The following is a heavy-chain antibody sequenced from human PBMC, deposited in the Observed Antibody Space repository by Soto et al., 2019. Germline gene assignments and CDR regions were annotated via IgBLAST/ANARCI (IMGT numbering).Heavy chain of an antibody. D-gene: IGHD3-9*01. Sequence: GGSLRLSCAASGFTVSSNYMSWVRQAPGKGLEWVSVIYSGGSTYYADSVKGRFTISRHNSKNTLYLQMNSLRAEDTAVYYCAREGRHYDILTGYHRTGYFDYWGQGTLVTVSS. J-gene: IGHJ4*02. CDR3: AREGRHYDILTGYHRTGYFDY. CDR1: GFTVSSNY. CDR2: IYSGGST. V-gene: IGHV3-53*04.